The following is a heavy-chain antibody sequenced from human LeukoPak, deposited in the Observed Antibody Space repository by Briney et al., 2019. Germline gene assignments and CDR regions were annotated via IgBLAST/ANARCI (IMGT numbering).Heavy chain of an antibody. CDR3: ARDGYSSLSSFDY. Sequence: GESLKISCKGSGYSFTNYWIGWVRQMPGKGLEWMGIIYPGDSDTRYNPSFQGQVTISADKSISTAYLQWSSLKASDTAMYYCARDGYSSLSSFDYWGQGTLVTVSS. V-gene: IGHV5-51*01. D-gene: IGHD4-17*01. J-gene: IGHJ4*02. CDR2: IYPGDSDT. CDR1: GYSFTNYW.